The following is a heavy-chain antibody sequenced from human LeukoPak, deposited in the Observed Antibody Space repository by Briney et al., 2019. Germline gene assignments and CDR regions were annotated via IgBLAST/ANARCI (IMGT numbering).Heavy chain of an antibody. CDR1: GGSISSGDYY. J-gene: IGHJ4*02. Sequence: SETLSLICTVSGGSISSGDYYWRWIRQPPGKGLEWIGYIYYSGRTYYNPSLKSRVTISVDTSKNQFSLKLSSVTAADTAVYYCARVDYVDTAMVTNYWGQGTLVTVSS. CDR2: IYYSGRT. V-gene: IGHV4-30-4*08. D-gene: IGHD5-18*01. CDR3: ARVDYVDTAMVTNY.